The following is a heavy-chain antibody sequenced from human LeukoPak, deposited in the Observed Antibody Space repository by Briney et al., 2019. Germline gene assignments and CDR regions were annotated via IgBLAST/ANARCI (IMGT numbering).Heavy chain of an antibody. CDR2: ISYDGSNK. CDR3: VKREMATITGGVFDY. D-gene: IGHD5-24*01. V-gene: IGHV3-30*18. Sequence: GGSLRLSCAASGFTFSSYGMHWVRQAPGKGLEWVAVISYDGSNKYYADSVKGRFTISRDNSKNTLYLQMNSLRAEDTAVYYCVKREMATITGGVFDYWGQGTLVTVSS. CDR1: GFTFSSYG. J-gene: IGHJ4*02.